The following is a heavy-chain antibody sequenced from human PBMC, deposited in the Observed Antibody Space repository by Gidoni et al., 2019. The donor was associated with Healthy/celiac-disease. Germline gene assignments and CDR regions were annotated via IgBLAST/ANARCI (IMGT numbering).Heavy chain of an antibody. Sequence: QVQLQESGPGLVKPSETLSLTCTVSGGPISSYYWSWIRQPPGKGLEWLGYIYYSGSTNYNPSLKSRVTISVDTSKNQFSLKLSSVTAADTAVYYCARTSITIFEIGVSADYGMDVWGQGTTVTVSS. CDR1: GGPISSYY. V-gene: IGHV4-59*01. CDR3: ARTSITIFEIGVSADYGMDV. D-gene: IGHD3-3*01. J-gene: IGHJ6*02. CDR2: IYYSGST.